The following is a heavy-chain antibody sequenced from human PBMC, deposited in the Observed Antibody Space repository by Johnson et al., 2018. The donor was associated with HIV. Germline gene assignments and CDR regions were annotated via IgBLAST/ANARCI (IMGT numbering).Heavy chain of an antibody. Sequence: QVQLVESGGGVVQPGRSLRLSCAASGFTFSSYAMHWVRQAPGKGLEWVAVISYDGSNKYYADSVKGRFTISRDNAKNSLYLQMNSLRAEDPAVYYCASSQGSGEGAFDIWGQGTMVTVSS. J-gene: IGHJ3*02. CDR2: ISYDGSNK. CDR1: GFTFSSYA. CDR3: ASSQGSGEGAFDI. V-gene: IGHV3-30-3*01. D-gene: IGHD2-21*01.